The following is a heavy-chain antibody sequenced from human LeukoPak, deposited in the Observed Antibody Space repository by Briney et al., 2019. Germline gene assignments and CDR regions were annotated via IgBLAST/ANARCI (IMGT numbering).Heavy chain of an antibody. J-gene: IGHJ5*02. D-gene: IGHD6-6*01. CDR3: ARVRVAARPWFDP. CDR1: GGSFSGYY. Sequence: PSETLSLTCAVYGGSFSGYYWSWIRQPPGKGLEWIGEINHSGSTNYNPSLKSRVTISVDTSKNQFSLKLSSVTAADTAVYYCARVRVAARPWFDPWGHGTLVTVSS. V-gene: IGHV4-34*01. CDR2: INHSGST.